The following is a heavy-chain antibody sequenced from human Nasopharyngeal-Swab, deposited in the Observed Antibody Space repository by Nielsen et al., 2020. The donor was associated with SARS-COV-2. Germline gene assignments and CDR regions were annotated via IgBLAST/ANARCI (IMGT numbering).Heavy chain of an antibody. V-gene: IGHV4-61*02. Sequence: SETLSLTCTVSGGSISSGSYYWSWIRQPAGKGLECIGRIYTSGSTNYNPSLKSRVTMSVDTSKNQFSLKLSSVTAADTAVYYCARELLYCSSTSCYENWFDPWGQGTLVTVSS. CDR1: GGSISSGSYY. CDR2: IYTSGST. D-gene: IGHD2-2*01. J-gene: IGHJ5*02. CDR3: ARELLYCSSTSCYENWFDP.